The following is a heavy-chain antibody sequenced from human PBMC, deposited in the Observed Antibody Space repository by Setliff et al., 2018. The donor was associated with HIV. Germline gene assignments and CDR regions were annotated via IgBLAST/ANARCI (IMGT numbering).Heavy chain of an antibody. Sequence: LRLSCAASGFTFSRYWMHWVRQAPGKGLVWVSRINSDGSSTSYADSVKGRFTISRDNAKNTLYLQMNSLRAEDTAVYYCAREADSTKYYYMDVWGKGTTVTVSS. CDR1: GFTFSRYW. J-gene: IGHJ6*03. CDR2: INSDGSST. V-gene: IGHV3-74*01. D-gene: IGHD3-22*01. CDR3: AREADSTKYYYMDV.